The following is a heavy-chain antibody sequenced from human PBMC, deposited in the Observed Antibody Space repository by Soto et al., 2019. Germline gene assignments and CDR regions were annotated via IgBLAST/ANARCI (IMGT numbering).Heavy chain of an antibody. D-gene: IGHD3-10*01. CDR2: ISYDGSNK. CDR3: AKDDGGLGGTLSY. J-gene: IGHJ4*02. V-gene: IGHV3-30*18. CDR1: GFTFSSYG. Sequence: GGSLRLSRAASGFTFSSYGMPWVRQAPGKGLEWVAVISYDGSNKYYADSVKGRFTISRDNSKNTLYLQMNSLRAEDTAVYYCAKDDGGLGGTLSYWGQGTLVTVSS.